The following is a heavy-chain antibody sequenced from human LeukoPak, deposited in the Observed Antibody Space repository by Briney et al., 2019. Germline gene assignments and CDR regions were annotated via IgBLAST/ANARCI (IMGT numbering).Heavy chain of an antibody. CDR3: AKDHLYGSGSPGLDP. J-gene: IGHJ5*02. Sequence: PGGSLRLSCAASGFTFSSYGMHWVRQAPGKGLEWVAFIRYDGSNKYYADSVKGRFTISRDNSKNTLYLQMNSLRAEDTAVYYCAKDHLYGSGSPGLDPWGQGTLVTVSS. CDR2: IRYDGSNK. D-gene: IGHD3-10*01. CDR1: GFTFSSYG. V-gene: IGHV3-30*02.